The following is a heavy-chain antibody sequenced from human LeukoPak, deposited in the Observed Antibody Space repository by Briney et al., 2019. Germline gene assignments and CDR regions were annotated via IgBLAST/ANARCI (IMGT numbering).Heavy chain of an antibody. J-gene: IGHJ4*02. D-gene: IGHD6-25*01. V-gene: IGHV3-30-3*01. CDR2: ISYDGSNK. CDR1: GFTFSSYA. CDR3: ARAFPNSGGFDY. Sequence: PGRSLRLSCAASGFTFSSYAMHWVRQAPGKGLEWVAVISYDGSNKYYADSVKGRFTISRDNSKNTLYLQMNSLRAEDTAVYYCARAFPNSGGFDYRGQGTLVTVSS.